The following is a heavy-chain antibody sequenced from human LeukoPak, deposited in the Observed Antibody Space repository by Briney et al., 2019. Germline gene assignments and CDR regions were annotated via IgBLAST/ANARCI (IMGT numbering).Heavy chain of an antibody. D-gene: IGHD2-2*02. Sequence: GASVKVSCKASGYTFTSYGISWVRQAPGQGLERMGWISAYNGNTNYAQKLQGRVTMTTDTSTSTAYMELRSLRSDDTAVYYCARGFGMARSTSCYRCFHGMDVWGQGTTVTVFS. V-gene: IGHV1-18*01. J-gene: IGHJ6*02. CDR3: ARGFGMARSTSCYRCFHGMDV. CDR1: GYTFTSYG. CDR2: ISAYNGNT.